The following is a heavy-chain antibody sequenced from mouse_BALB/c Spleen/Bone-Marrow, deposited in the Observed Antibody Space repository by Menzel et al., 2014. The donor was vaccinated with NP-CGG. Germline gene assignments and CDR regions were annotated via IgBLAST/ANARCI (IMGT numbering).Heavy chain of an antibody. J-gene: IGHJ3*01. V-gene: IGHV3-2*02. CDR1: GYSITRDYA. CDR2: ISYSGST. CDR3: ARSSSYDYDVGFAY. D-gene: IGHD2-4*01. Sequence: EVQLQQSGPGLVKPSQSLSLTCTVTGYSITRDYAWNWIQQFPGNKLEWMGYISYSGSTTYNPSLKSRISITRDTSKNQFFLQLNSVTTEDTATYYCARSSSYDYDVGFAYWGQGNLVTVSA.